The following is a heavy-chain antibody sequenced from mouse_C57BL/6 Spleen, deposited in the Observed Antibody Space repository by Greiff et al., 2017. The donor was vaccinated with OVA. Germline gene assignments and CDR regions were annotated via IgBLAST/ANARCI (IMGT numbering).Heavy chain of an antibody. Sequence: QVQLQQSGAELVKPGASVKLSCKASGYTFTEYTIHWVKQRSGQGLEWIGWFYPGSGSIKYNEKFKDKATLTADKSSSTVYMALSRLTSEDSAVYFCARHERIYYYGSSYVGFAYWGQGTLVTVSA. CDR1: GYTFTEYT. CDR2: FYPGSGSI. J-gene: IGHJ3*01. V-gene: IGHV1-62-2*01. CDR3: ARHERIYYYGSSYVGFAY. D-gene: IGHD1-1*01.